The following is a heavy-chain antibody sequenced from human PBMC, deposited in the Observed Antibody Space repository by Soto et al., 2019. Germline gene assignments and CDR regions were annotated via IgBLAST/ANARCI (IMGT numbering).Heavy chain of an antibody. CDR2: ISSSGDDT. D-gene: IGHD6-6*01. CDR3: AKNGNEYSTSSPWFVP. CDR1: GFTFSNYA. V-gene: IGHV3-23*01. Sequence: TGGSLRLSCASSGFTFSNYAMNWVRQAPGKGLEWVSSISSSGDDTYYPDSVKGRFTISRDNSRNTLYLQMNSLRAEDTAIYFCAKNGNEYSTSSPWFVPWGQGTLVTVPQ. J-gene: IGHJ5*02.